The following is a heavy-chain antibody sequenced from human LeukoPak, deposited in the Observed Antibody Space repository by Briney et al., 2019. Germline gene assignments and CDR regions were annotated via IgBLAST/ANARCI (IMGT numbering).Heavy chain of an antibody. D-gene: IGHD2-15*01. CDR1: GFTSSSYN. J-gene: IGHJ6*03. Sequence: GGSLRLSCAASGFTSSSYNMNWVRQAPGKGLEWVSYIGSSSSTIYYADSVKGRFTISRDNAKNSLYLQMNSLRAEDTAVYYCARVRSGPYMDVWGKGTTVTVSS. V-gene: IGHV3-48*01. CDR3: ARVRSGPYMDV. CDR2: IGSSSSTI.